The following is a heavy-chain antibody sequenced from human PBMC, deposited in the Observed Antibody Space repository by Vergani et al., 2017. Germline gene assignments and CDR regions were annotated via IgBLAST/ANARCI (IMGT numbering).Heavy chain of an antibody. V-gene: IGHV4-61*02. J-gene: IGHJ4*02. CDR3: SREGVPYCSSTSCYNLFDY. D-gene: IGHD2-2*02. CDR2: IYTSGST. CDR1: GGSISSGSYY. Sequence: QVQLQESGPGLVTPSQTLSLTCTVSGGSISSGSYYWSWIRQPAGKGLEWIGRIYTSGSTNYNPSLKSRVTISVDTSKNQFSLKLSSVTAADTAVYYCSREGVPYCSSTSCYNLFDYWGQGTLVTVSS.